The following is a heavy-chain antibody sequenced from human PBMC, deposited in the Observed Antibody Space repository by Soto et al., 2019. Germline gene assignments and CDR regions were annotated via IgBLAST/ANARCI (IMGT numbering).Heavy chain of an antibody. D-gene: IGHD6-13*01. CDR3: AKRVSASWSIES. Sequence: QVQLVESGGGVVQPGRSLRLSCAASGFTFTTYGMHWVRQAPGKGLEWVAVISNGGSDQYYGDSVKGRFTVSRDNSKNTMSLQMNSLRPEDTAVDYCAKRVSASWSIESWGQGTLVIFSS. J-gene: IGHJ5*01. CDR2: ISNGGSDQ. CDR1: GFTFTTYG. V-gene: IGHV3-30*18.